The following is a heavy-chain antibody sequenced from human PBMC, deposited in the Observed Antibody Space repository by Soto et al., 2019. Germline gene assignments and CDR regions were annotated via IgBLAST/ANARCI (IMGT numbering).Heavy chain of an antibody. Sequence: SETLSLTCTVSGGSISSGGYYWSWIRQHPGKGLEWIGYIYYSGSTYYNPSLKSRVTISVDTSKNQFSLKLSSVTAADTAVYYCARLYYYDSSGNWFDPWGQGTLVTSPQ. CDR2: IYYSGST. V-gene: IGHV4-31*03. D-gene: IGHD3-22*01. J-gene: IGHJ5*02. CDR3: ARLYYYDSSGNWFDP. CDR1: GGSISSGGYY.